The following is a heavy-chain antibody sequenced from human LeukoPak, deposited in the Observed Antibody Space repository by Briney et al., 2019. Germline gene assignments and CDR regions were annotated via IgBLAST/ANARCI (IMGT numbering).Heavy chain of an antibody. D-gene: IGHD3-9*01. J-gene: IGHJ4*02. CDR1: GFTFSSYG. Sequence: GGSVKLSCEASGFTFSSYGMRWVRQAPGQGLEWVGFISDDGSNKNYAESVQGRFTISRDKSKTTMSLQMNSMRAEATAVYYCEREREYYDIWTGLFRQGGFDYWGQGTLVTVSS. V-gene: IGHV3-30*04. CDR3: EREREYYDIWTGLFRQGGFDY. CDR2: ISDDGSNK.